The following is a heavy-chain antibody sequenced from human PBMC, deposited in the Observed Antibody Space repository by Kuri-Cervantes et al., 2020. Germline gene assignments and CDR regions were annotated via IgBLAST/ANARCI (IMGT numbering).Heavy chain of an antibody. CDR3: ARDVGGDYSIDWYFDL. CDR1: GFTFSSYS. CDR2: ISSSSSSYI. D-gene: IGHD4-17*01. J-gene: IGHJ2*01. V-gene: IGHV3-21*01. Sequence: GGSLRLSCAASGFTFSSYSMNWVRQAPGKGLEWVSSISSSSSSYIYYADSVKDRFTISRDNAKNSLYLQMNSLRAEDTAVYYCARDVGGDYSIDWYFDLWGRGTLVTVSS.